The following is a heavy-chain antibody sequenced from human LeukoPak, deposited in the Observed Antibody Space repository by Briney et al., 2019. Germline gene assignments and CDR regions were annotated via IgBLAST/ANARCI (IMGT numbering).Heavy chain of an antibody. CDR2: INPNSGGP. J-gene: IGHJ4*02. Sequence: ASVEVSCKASGYTFTDYYIHWVRQAPGQGLEWMGWINPNSGGPNYAQKFQGRVTMTRDTSISTAYMDLSRLRSDDTAVYFCARGPSHGGYDYWGQGTLVTVSS. V-gene: IGHV1-2*02. D-gene: IGHD5-12*01. CDR1: GYTFTDYY. CDR3: ARGPSHGGYDY.